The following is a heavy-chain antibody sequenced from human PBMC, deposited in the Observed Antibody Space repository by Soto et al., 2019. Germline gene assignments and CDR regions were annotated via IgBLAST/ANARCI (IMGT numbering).Heavy chain of an antibody. CDR3: AKETLYCSGGSCFGPPGAFDI. CDR1: GFTFSSYG. V-gene: IGHV3-30*18. Sequence: GGSLRLSCAASGFTFSSYGMHWVRQAPGKGLEWVAVISYDGSNKYYADSVKGRFTISRDNSKNTLYLQMNSLRAEDTAVYYCAKETLYCSGGSCFGPPGAFDIWGQGTMVTVSS. D-gene: IGHD2-15*01. J-gene: IGHJ3*02. CDR2: ISYDGSNK.